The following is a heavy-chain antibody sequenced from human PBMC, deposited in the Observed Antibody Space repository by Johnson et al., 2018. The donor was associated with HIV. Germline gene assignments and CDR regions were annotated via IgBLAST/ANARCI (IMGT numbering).Heavy chain of an antibody. Sequence: QEQLVESGGGLVQPGGSLRLSCAASGFNFDDYGMSWVRQAPGKGLEWVSFIPYDGSDKYYTDSVKGRFTISRDNSKNTLYLQMNSLRAEDTAVYYCAKSPLGRLREGAFDIWGQGTMVTVSS. J-gene: IGHJ3*02. V-gene: IGHV3-30*02. CDR3: AKSPLGRLREGAFDI. D-gene: IGHD7-27*01. CDR2: IPYDGSDK. CDR1: GFNFDDYG.